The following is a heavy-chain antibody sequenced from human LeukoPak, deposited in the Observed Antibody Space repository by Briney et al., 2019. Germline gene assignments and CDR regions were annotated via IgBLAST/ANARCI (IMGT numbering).Heavy chain of an antibody. J-gene: IGHJ6*03. CDR1: GYTFNMYY. V-gene: IGHV1-46*02. D-gene: IGHD3-16*01. CDR2: INPSDGAT. CDR3: PREQIGGPSGNLGGLFASYYTYYYMDV. Sequence: ASVKVSCKASGYTFNMYYMHWVRQAPGQGLEWTGMINPSDGATTYAQKFQGRITMTRDISTTTVYMDLGSLTSEDTAVYFCPREQIGGPSGNLGGLFASYYTYYYMDVWGRGTSVTVSS.